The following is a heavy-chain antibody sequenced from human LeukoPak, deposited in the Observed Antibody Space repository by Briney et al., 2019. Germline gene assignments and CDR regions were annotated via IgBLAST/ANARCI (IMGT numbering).Heavy chain of an antibody. V-gene: IGHV3-7*01. CDR2: IKQDGSEK. D-gene: IGHD2-15*01. CDR3: ASRREGYCSGGSCYLDAFDI. J-gene: IGHJ3*02. CDR1: GFTFSSYW. Sequence: GGSLRLSCAASGFTFSSYWMSWVRQAPGKGLEWVANIKQDGSEKYYVDSVKGRFTISRDNAKNSLYLQMNSLRAEDTAVYYCASRREGYCSGGSCYLDAFDIWGQGTMVTVSS.